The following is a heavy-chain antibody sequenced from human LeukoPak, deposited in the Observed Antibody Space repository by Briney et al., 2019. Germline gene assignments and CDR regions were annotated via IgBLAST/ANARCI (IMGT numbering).Heavy chain of an antibody. J-gene: IGHJ4*02. CDR3: ARLWGSGYGHIDD. V-gene: IGHV4-39*02. Sequence: SETLSLTCTVSGDSISTETYYWGWVRQPPVKGLEWIGSIYYRGNTYYNPSLKSRVTISVDTSKNNFSLKLSSVTAADTAVYYCARLWGSGYGHIDDWGQGTLVTVSS. CDR2: IYYRGNT. D-gene: IGHD5-12*01. CDR1: GDSISTETYY.